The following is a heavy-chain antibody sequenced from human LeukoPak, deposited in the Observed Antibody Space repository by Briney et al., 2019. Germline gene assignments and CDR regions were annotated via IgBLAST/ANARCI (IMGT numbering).Heavy chain of an antibody. CDR1: GGSISSYY. J-gene: IGHJ5*02. V-gene: IGHV4-59*08. D-gene: IGHD4-17*01. CDR2: IYYSGST. Sequence: SETLSLTCTVSGGSISSYYWSWIRQPPGKGLEWIGYIYYSGSTNYNLSLKSRVTISVDTSKNQFSLKLSSVTAADTAVYYCARTPYGSAWYNWFDPWGQGTLVTVSS. CDR3: ARTPYGSAWYNWFDP.